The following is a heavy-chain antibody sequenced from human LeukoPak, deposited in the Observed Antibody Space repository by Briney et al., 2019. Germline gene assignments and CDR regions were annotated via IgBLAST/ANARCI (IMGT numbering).Heavy chain of an antibody. Sequence: ASVEVSCKASGYTFTGYYIHWVRQAPGQGLEWMGRINCNGGGTSYAQKFQGTVTMTRDTSISTAYMELDRLTSDDTAVYYCARDYGPYPGCSWFDPWGQGTLVTVSS. CDR3: ARDYGPYPGCSWFDP. CDR2: INCNGGGT. CDR1: GYTFTGYY. V-gene: IGHV1-2*06. D-gene: IGHD2-21*01. J-gene: IGHJ5*02.